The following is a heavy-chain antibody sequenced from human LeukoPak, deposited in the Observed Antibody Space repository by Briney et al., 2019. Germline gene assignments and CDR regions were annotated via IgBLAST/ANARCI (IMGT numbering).Heavy chain of an antibody. D-gene: IGHD4-4*01. Sequence: SATLSLTCPVSGVSISSGGYYWHWIRQYPGKGLEWIGYISYSGSTYYHPSLKSRVAISVDTSKNQFSLRLSSVTAADTAVYYCARWVDDYSLHFDYWGQGTLVTVSS. CDR2: ISYSGST. CDR1: GVSISSGGYY. J-gene: IGHJ4*02. V-gene: IGHV4-31*03. CDR3: ARWVDDYSLHFDY.